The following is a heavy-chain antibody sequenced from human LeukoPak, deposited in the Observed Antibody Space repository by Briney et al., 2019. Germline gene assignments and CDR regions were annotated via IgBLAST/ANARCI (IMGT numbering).Heavy chain of an antibody. J-gene: IGHJ4*02. D-gene: IGHD2-2*02. Sequence: GGSLRLSCAASGFTFDDYAMHWVRQAPGKGLEWVSGISWNSGSIGYADSVKGRFTISRDNAKNSLYLQMNSLRAEDTALYYCAKASCSSTSCYNTGGFDYWGQGTLVTVSX. V-gene: IGHV3-9*01. CDR1: GFTFDDYA. CDR2: ISWNSGSI. CDR3: AKASCSSTSCYNTGGFDY.